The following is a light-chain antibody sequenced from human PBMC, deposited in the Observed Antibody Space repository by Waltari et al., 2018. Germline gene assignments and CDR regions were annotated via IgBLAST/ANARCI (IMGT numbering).Light chain of an antibody. CDR2: GAS. J-gene: IGKJ1*01. V-gene: IGKV3-15*01. CDR1: QSVSNK. CDR3: QQYNSWPWT. Sequence: EIVMTQSPATLSVSPGERATLSCRASQSVSNKLAWYQQKPGQAPRLLIYGASTRATAIPGRFSGSGSGTEFTLTISSLQSEDFALYHCQQYNSWPWTFCQGTKVEI.